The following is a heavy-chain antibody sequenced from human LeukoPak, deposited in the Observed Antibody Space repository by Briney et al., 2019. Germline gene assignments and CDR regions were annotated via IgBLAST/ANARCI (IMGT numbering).Heavy chain of an antibody. D-gene: IGHD6-13*01. Sequence: GGSLRLSCAASGFTVSSNYMSWVRQAAGKGLEWVSVIYSGGSTYYADSVKGRFTISRDNSKNTLYLQMNSLRAEDTAVYYCAKDGQDHSSTWYDYWGQGTLVTVSS. CDR1: GFTVSSNY. CDR2: IYSGGST. J-gene: IGHJ4*02. CDR3: AKDGQDHSSTWYDY. V-gene: IGHV3-53*05.